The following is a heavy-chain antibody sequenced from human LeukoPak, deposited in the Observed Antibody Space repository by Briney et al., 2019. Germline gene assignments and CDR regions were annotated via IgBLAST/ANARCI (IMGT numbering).Heavy chain of an antibody. CDR2: IKENGNEQ. D-gene: IGHD1-14*01. Sequence: QSGGSLRPSSEPAGFTLAAFWIGWVPRTPGRGPVWGAQIKENGNEQYYADSVKGRFTISRDNVKQSLGLQMNSLRVEDTAVYYCARGPGDFDASDIWGQGTMVTVSS. CDR3: ARGPGDFDASDI. J-gene: IGHJ3*02. CDR1: GFTLAAFW. V-gene: IGHV3-7*01.